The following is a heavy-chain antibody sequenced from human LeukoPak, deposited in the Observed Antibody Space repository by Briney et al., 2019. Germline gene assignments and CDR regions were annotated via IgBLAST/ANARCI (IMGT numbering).Heavy chain of an antibody. Sequence: GGSLRLSCAASGFTFSKYAMSWVRQAPGKGLEWVSAISGSGVSTNHADSVKGRFTVSRDNSKKTLYLQMTSLRDEDTAVYYCAKDQGSSSGWYSRDGFALWGRGTMVTVSS. CDR1: GFTFSKYA. J-gene: IGHJ3*01. V-gene: IGHV3-23*01. CDR2: ISGSGVST. D-gene: IGHD6-19*01. CDR3: AKDQGSSSGWYSRDGFAL.